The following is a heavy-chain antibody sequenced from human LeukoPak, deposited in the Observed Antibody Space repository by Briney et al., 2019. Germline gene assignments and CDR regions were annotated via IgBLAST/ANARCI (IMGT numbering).Heavy chain of an antibody. D-gene: IGHD2-2*02. J-gene: IGHJ5*02. Sequence: SVTLSLTCAVYGGSFSGYYWSWIRQPPGKGLEWIGEINHSGSTNYNPSLKSRVTISVDTSKNQFSLKLSSVTAADTAVYYCARSLGYCSSTSCYTVGWFDPWGQGTLVTVSS. CDR3: ARSLGYCSSTSCYTVGWFDP. CDR2: INHSGST. V-gene: IGHV4-34*01. CDR1: GGSFSGYY.